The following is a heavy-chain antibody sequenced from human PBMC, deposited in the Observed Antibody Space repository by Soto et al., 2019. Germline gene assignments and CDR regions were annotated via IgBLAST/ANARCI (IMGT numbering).Heavy chain of an antibody. D-gene: IGHD6-19*01. CDR3: TRPQIAVADNFDY. CDR1: GFTFSGSA. J-gene: IGHJ4*02. CDR2: IRSKANSDAT. Sequence: PGGSLRLSCGVSGFTFSGSAIHWGRQASGKGLEGGGRIRSKANSDATAYPASVKGRFTISRDDSKTTAYLQMNSLKTEDTAVYYCTRPQIAVADNFDYWGQGTLVTVSS. V-gene: IGHV3-73*01.